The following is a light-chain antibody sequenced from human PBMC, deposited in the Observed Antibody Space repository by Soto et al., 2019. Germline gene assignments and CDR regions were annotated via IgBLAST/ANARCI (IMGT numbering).Light chain of an antibody. CDR2: EES. V-gene: IGKV1-9*01. CDR3: PQVKSYPRT. CDR1: QAITNN. Sequence: DIHLTQSPSSLSASVGDRVTITCRASQAITNNLAWYQQKPGNPPKLLIYEESTLHSGVPSRFSGRKVGTQFILTIDSLQPEDFATYYCPQVKSYPRTFGGLTKVEIX. J-gene: IGKJ4*01.